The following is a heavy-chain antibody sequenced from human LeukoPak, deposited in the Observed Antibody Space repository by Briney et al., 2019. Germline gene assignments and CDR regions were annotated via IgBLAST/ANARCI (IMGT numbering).Heavy chain of an antibody. CDR2: IYSSGDT. V-gene: IGHV3-66*02. CDR1: GFTVDSNY. Sequence: GGSLRLSCAAAGFTVDSNYMNWVRQAPGKGLEWVSVIYSSGDTYYADSAKGGFTISTDNSRNRLNLQMNSLRSEDTAIYYCARGGGYYGIDYWGQGTLVTVSS. CDR3: ARGGGYYGIDY. J-gene: IGHJ4*02. D-gene: IGHD1-26*01.